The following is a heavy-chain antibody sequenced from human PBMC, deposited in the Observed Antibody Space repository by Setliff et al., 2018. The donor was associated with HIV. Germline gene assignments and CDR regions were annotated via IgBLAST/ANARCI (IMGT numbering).Heavy chain of an antibody. D-gene: IGHD2-21*02. Sequence: GSISSSNYYWGWIRQPPGKGLEWIGSIYHSGSTYYNPSLKSRVTISLDTSKNHFSLKLSSVTAADTAVYYCARHDGTYCGGDCYLLGYFDLWGRGTLVTVSS. V-gene: IGHV4-39*01. CDR1: GSISSSNYY. CDR3: ARHDGTYCGGDCYLLGYFDL. J-gene: IGHJ2*01. CDR2: IYHSGST.